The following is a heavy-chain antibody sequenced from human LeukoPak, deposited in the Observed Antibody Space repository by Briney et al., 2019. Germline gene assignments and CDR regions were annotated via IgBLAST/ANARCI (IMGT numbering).Heavy chain of an antibody. D-gene: IGHD3-22*01. Sequence: GGSLRLSCAASGFTFSSYAMSWVRQAPGKGLEWVSAISGSGGSTYYADSVKGRLTISRDNSKNTLYLQMNSLRAEDTAVYYCAKLNTYYYDSSGQTIDYWGQGTLVTVSS. J-gene: IGHJ4*02. CDR1: GFTFSSYA. V-gene: IGHV3-23*01. CDR2: ISGSGGST. CDR3: AKLNTYYYDSSGQTIDY.